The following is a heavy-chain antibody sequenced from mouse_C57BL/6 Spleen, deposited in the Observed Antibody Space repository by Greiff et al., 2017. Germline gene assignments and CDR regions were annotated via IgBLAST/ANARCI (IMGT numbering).Heavy chain of an antibody. CDR1: GFTFTDYY. D-gene: IGHD2-14*01. V-gene: IGHV7-3*01. CDR2: IRNKANGYTT. Sequence: EVQLVESGGGLVQPGGSLSLSCAASGFTFTDYYMSWVRQPPGKALEWLGFIRNKANGYTTEYSASVKGRFTIARDNSQSILYLQMNALRAEDSATYYCARYEVPVYAMDYWGQGTSVTVSS. J-gene: IGHJ4*01. CDR3: ARYEVPVYAMDY.